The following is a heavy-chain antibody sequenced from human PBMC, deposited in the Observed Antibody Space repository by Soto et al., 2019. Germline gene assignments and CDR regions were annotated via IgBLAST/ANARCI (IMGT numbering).Heavy chain of an antibody. CDR2: INPSGTDI. D-gene: IGHD7-27*01. J-gene: IGHJ4*02. Sequence: GGSLRLSCAASGFTFGAYSLSWVRQAPGKGLEWVSSINPSGTDIHYADSVEGRFTISRDNARSSLYLQMISLRVDGTAVYYCARDCLTGDPREAFDCWGQGTLVTVSS. V-gene: IGHV3-21*01. CDR1: GFTFGAYS. CDR3: ARDCLTGDPREAFDC.